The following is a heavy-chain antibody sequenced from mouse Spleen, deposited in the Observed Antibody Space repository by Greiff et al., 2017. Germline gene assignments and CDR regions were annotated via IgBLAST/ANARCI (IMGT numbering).Heavy chain of an antibody. CDR3: TRLRRGAWFAY. CDR1: GYTFTDYE. J-gene: IGHJ3*01. CDR2: IDPETGGT. Sequence: QVHVKQSGAELVRPGASVTLSCKASGYTFTDYEMHWVKQTPVHGLEWIGAIDPETGGTAYNQKFKGKATLTADKSSSTAYMELRSLTSEDSAVYYCTRLRRGAWFAYWGQGTLVTVSA. D-gene: IGHD2-12*01. V-gene: IGHV1-15*01.